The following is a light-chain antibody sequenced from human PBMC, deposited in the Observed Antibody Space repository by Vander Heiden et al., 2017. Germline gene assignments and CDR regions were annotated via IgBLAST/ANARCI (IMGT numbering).Light chain of an antibody. CDR3: QHYDSFPWT. J-gene: IGKJ1*01. Sequence: DIQMTQSPSTLSASVGDRVTITCRASQRISSWLAWYQQKPRKAPKLLIYKASSLESGVPSRFSGSGSGTEFTLTISSLQPDDFATYYCQHYDSFPWTFGQGTKVEIK. V-gene: IGKV1-5*03. CDR2: KAS. CDR1: QRISSW.